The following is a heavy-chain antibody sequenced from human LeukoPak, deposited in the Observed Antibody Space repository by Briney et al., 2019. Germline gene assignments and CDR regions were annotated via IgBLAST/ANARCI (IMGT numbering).Heavy chain of an antibody. CDR2: ISSDGSST. CDR1: GFSFSIYW. CDR3: ARLGSGSTLDC. Sequence: PGGSLRLSCAASGFSFSIYWMHWVRQAPGKGLVWVSRISSDGSSTIYADSVKGRFTISRDNAKNTLYLQMNSLRAEDTAVYYCARLGSGSTLDCWGQGILVTVSS. J-gene: IGHJ4*02. D-gene: IGHD3-10*01. V-gene: IGHV3-74*01.